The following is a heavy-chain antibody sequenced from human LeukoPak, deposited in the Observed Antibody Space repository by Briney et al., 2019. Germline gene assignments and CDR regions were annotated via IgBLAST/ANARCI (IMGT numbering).Heavy chain of an antibody. J-gene: IGHJ3*02. CDR1: GFTFSRYW. CDR3: ARDYDSGGYYGPDAFDI. CDR2: INNDGSVT. D-gene: IGHD3-22*01. V-gene: IGHV3-74*01. Sequence: PGGSLRLSCAASGFTFSRYWMHWVRQAPGKGLVWVSRINNDGSVTTYADSVKGRFTISRDNAKNTLYLQMNSLRAEDTAIYYCARDYDSGGYYGPDAFDIWGEGAMVTVSS.